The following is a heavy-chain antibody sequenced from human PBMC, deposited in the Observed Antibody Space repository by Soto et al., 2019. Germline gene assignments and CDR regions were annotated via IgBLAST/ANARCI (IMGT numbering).Heavy chain of an antibody. CDR1: AASITRYS. Sequence: SETLSLTCTVSAASITRYSWSWVRQTPGKGLEWIGYISYSGGTNYNPSLNSRVTISTHTSNNQFSLRLNSVTAEDTAVYYCARAISIYGVVTYGLDVWGQGTTVTAP. CDR2: ISYSGGT. CDR3: ARAISIYGVVTYGLDV. D-gene: IGHD3-3*01. V-gene: IGHV4-59*01. J-gene: IGHJ6*02.